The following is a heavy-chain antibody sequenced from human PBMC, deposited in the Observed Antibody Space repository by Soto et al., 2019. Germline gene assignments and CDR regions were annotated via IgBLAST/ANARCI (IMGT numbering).Heavy chain of an antibody. D-gene: IGHD1-26*01. CDR2: INWNSESK. Sequence: DVQLVESGGGLVQPGGSLRLSCVGSGFNFEDYAVHWVRQAPGKGLEWVAGINWNSESKSYAASVRGRFSISRDNAKNSLFLEMNSLRPEDSALYHCVTEIGGTYHFDFWGRGTQVTVSS. J-gene: IGHJ4*02. CDR1: GFNFEDYA. V-gene: IGHV3-9*01. CDR3: VTEIGGTYHFDF.